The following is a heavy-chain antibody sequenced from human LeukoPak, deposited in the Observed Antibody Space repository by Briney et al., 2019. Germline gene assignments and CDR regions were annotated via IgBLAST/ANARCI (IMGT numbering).Heavy chain of an antibody. CDR1: GYSFTIYW. V-gene: IGHV5-51*01. CDR3: ARLGDGSLDY. CDR2: IYPGDSET. D-gene: IGHD5-24*01. J-gene: IGHJ4*02. Sequence: GESLKISCKGSGYSFTIYWIGWVRQVPGNGLELMGIIYPGDSETRYSPTSQGQVTISADKSTSTAYLLWSSLKASDTAMYYCARLGDGSLDYWGQGTLVTVSS.